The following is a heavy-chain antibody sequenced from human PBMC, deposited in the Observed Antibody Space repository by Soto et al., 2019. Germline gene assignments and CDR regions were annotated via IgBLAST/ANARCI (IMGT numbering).Heavy chain of an antibody. V-gene: IGHV4-4*02. CDR2: IYRSGST. J-gene: IGHJ6*02. CDR1: SGSVSNDNW. D-gene: IGHD6-6*01. Sequence: ETLSLTCTVSSGSVSNDNWWGCVRQSPGKGLEWIAEIYRSGSTFYNPSLKSRAAISVDRSKNQFSLCLPSVTAADTAVYYCAGSSSSPIVYYYYGMDAWGQGTRVTVSS. CDR3: AGSSSSPIVYYYYGMDA.